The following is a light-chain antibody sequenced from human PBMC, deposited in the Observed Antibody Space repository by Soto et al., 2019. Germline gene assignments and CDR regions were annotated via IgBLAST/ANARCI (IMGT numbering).Light chain of an antibody. CDR3: QQRSKWPIT. CDR1: QSVSSY. Sequence: EIVLTQSPATLSLSPGERTALSCRASQSVSSYLAWYQQKPGQAPRLLIYDASSRATGIPARFSGSGSGTDFTLTISSLEPDDFAVYYCQQRSKWPITFGQGTRLEIK. V-gene: IGKV3-11*01. J-gene: IGKJ5*01. CDR2: DAS.